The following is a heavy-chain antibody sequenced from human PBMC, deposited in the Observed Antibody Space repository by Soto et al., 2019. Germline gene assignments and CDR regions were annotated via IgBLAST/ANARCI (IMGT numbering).Heavy chain of an antibody. CDR3: ARVSGWSGDNHEGKVPAAMPGLVFDY. CDR1: GYTFTGYY. V-gene: IGHV1-2*04. D-gene: IGHD2-2*01. Sequence: ASVKVSCKASGYTFTGYYMHWVRQAPGQGLEWMGWINPNSGGTNYAQKFQGWVTMTRDTSISTAYMELGRLRSDDTAVYYCARVSGWSGDNHEGKVPAAMPGLVFDYWGQGTLVTVSS. J-gene: IGHJ4*02. CDR2: INPNSGGT.